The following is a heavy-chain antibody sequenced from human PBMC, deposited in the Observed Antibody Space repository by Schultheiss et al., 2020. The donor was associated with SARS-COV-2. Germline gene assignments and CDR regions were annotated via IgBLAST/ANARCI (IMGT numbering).Heavy chain of an antibody. CDR2: INPSGGST. J-gene: IGHJ4*02. CDR1: GYAFTSYY. CDR3: ARVMGSRDKFDY. V-gene: IGHV1-46*01. Sequence: GESLKISCKASGYAFTSYYMHWVRQAPGQGLEWMGIINPSGGSTSYAQKFQGRVTMTRDTSTSTVYMELSSLRSEDTAVYYCARVMGSRDKFDYWGQGTLVTVSS. D-gene: IGHD6-13*01.